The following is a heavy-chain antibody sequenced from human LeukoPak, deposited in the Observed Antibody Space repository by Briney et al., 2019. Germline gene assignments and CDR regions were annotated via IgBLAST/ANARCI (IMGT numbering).Heavy chain of an antibody. D-gene: IGHD1-26*01. Sequence: GGSLRLSCAASGFTVSVNYMSWVRQAPGKGLEWVSVLYSSGGTNYAGSVKGRFTISRDNSENPLDLQMNSLTAEDTAVYFCAAKGNGYSGSYVFAHWGQGTLVTVSS. J-gene: IGHJ4*02. CDR3: AAKGNGYSGSYVFAH. CDR2: LYSSGGT. CDR1: GFTVSVNY. V-gene: IGHV3-66*01.